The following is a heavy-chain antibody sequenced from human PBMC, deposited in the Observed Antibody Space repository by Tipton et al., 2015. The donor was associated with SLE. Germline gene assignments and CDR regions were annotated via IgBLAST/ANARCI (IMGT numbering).Heavy chain of an antibody. V-gene: IGHV4-38-2*02. Sequence: TLSLTCTVSGYSISSGYYWGWIRQPPGKGLEWIGSIYHSGSTIHNPSLKSRVTMSVDTSKNQFSLKLGSVTAADTAVYYCAREPRSGYHDYWGQGTLVIVSS. D-gene: IGHD3-3*01. J-gene: IGHJ4*02. CDR1: GYSISSGYY. CDR2: IYHSGST. CDR3: AREPRSGYHDY.